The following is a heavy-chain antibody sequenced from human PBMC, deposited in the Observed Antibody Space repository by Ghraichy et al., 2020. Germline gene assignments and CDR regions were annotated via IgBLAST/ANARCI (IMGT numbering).Heavy chain of an antibody. V-gene: IGHV1-2*02. Sequence: ASVKVSCKASGYTFTGYYMHWVRQAPGQGLEWMVWINPNTGGTNYAQKFQGRVTMTRDTSISTAYMELSRLRSDDTAVYYCATATTLVDFDYWGQGTLVTVSS. CDR2: INPNTGGT. CDR3: ATATTLVDFDY. J-gene: IGHJ4*02. D-gene: IGHD2-15*01. CDR1: GYTFTGYY.